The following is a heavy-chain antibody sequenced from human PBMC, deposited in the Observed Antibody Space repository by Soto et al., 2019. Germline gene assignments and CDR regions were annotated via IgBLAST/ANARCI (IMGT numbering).Heavy chain of an antibody. V-gene: IGHV6-1*01. D-gene: IGHD3-10*01. J-gene: IGHJ4*02. CDR1: GDSVSDKSAA. CDR2: TYYRSKWYF. CDR3: ARDGGDRTYIFDF. Sequence: QVQLQQSGPGLVKHSQTLSLTCTISGDSVSDKSAAWNWIRQSPSRGLEWLGRTYYRSKWYFAYALSVKSRIGINPDTSKNQFSLQLNSVTPEYTAVYYGARDGGDRTYIFDFWGQGTLVTVSS.